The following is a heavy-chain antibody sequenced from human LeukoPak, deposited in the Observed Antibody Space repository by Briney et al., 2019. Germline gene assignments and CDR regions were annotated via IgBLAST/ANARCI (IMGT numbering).Heavy chain of an antibody. CDR2: IKSKTDGGTT. CDR1: GFTFSNAW. D-gene: IGHD3-10*01. J-gene: IGHJ4*02. V-gene: IGHV3-15*01. CDR3: TTDTYYYGSGSYPPFDY. Sequence: KSGGSLRLSCAASGFTFSNAWMSWVRQAPGKGLEWVGRIKSKTDGGTTDYAAPVKGRFTISRDDSKNTLYLQMNSLKTEDTAVYYCTTDTYYYGSGSYPPFDYWGQGTLITVSS.